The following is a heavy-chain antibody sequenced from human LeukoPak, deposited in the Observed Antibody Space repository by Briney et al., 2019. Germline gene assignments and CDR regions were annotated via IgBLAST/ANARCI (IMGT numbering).Heavy chain of an antibody. V-gene: IGHV3-7*02. Sequence: GGSLRLSCAASGFSFSTYWMSWVRQAPGKGLEWVSNIKQDGSDIYYVDSVKGRFAISRDNSKNTLYLQMNSLRAEDTAVYYCEKGPEDYDILPGLDYWGQGTLVTVSS. CDR1: GFSFSTYW. D-gene: IGHD3-9*01. J-gene: IGHJ4*02. CDR3: EKGPEDYDILPGLDY. CDR2: IKQDGSDI.